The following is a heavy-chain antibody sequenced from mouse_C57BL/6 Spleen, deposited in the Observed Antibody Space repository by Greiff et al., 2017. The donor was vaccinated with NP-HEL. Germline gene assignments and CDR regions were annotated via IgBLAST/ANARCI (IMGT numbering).Heavy chain of an antibody. CDR3: ARGGDSPYYYAMDY. CDR2: IYPGDGDT. CDR1: GYAFSSYW. J-gene: IGHJ4*01. D-gene: IGHD2-12*01. V-gene: IGHV1-80*01. Sequence: VQLVESGAELVKPGASVKISCKASGYAFSSYWMNWVKQRPGKGLEWIGQIYPGDGDTNYNGKFKGKATLTADKSSSTAYMQLSSLTSEDSAVYFCARGGDSPYYYAMDYWGQGTSVTVSS.